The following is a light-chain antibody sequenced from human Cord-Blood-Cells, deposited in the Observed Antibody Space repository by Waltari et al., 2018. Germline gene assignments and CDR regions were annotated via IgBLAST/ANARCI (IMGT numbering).Light chain of an antibody. CDR2: GAS. CDR3: QQYGSSPT. CDR1: QSVSSSY. Sequence: EIALTQSPGTLSLSPGDRATLSCRASQSVSSSYLAWYQQKPGQAPRLLIYGASSRATGIPDRFSGSGSGTDCTLTISRLEPEDFAVYYCQQYGSSPTFGQGTKLEIK. V-gene: IGKV3-20*01. J-gene: IGKJ2*01.